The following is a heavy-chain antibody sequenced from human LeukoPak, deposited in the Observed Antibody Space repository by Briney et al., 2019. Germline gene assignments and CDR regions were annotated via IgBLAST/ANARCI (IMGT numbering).Heavy chain of an antibody. V-gene: IGHV3-48*01. D-gene: IGHD3-22*01. J-gene: IGHJ4*02. CDR1: GILVSSNY. Sequence: PGGSLRLSCAASGILVSSNYMSWVRQAPGKGLEWVSYISSSSSTTYYADSVKGRFTISRDNAKNSLYLQMNSLRAEDTAVYYCARGSTYYDSSGQVPFDYWGQGTLVTVSS. CDR3: ARGSTYYDSSGQVPFDY. CDR2: ISSSSSTT.